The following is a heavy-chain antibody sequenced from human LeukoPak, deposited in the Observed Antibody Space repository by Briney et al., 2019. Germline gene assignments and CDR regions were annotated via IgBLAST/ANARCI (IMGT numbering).Heavy chain of an antibody. D-gene: IGHD3-10*01. V-gene: IGHV5-51*01. CDR3: ARQRGASGTINHFDP. CDR1: GYSFTTYW. J-gene: IGHJ5*02. CDR2: IYPDDSDT. Sequence: GESLKISCKTSGYSFTTYWIGWVRQMPGTGLEWVGAIYPDDSDTRYSPSFQGQVVISADRSIRTAYLQWNTLKTSDTAMYYCARQRGASGTINHFDPWGQGTLVTVSS.